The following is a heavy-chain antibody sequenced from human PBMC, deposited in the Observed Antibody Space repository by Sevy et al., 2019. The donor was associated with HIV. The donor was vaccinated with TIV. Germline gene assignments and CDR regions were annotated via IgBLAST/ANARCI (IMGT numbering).Heavy chain of an antibody. CDR2: IYYSGST. CDR3: ARERGAYCSGGSCYSEGPFDY. V-gene: IGHV4-59*01. CDR1: GGSISSYY. Sequence: SETLSLTCTVSGGSISSYYWSWIRQPPGKGLEWIGYIYYSGSTNYNPSLKSRVTISVDTSKNQFSLKLSSVTAADTAVYYCARERGAYCSGGSCYSEGPFDYWGQGTLVTVSS. J-gene: IGHJ4*02. D-gene: IGHD2-15*01.